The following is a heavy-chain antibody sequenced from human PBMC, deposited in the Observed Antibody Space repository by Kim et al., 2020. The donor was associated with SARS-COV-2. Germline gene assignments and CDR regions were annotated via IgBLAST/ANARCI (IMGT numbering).Heavy chain of an antibody. J-gene: IGHJ4*02. V-gene: IGHV1-2*06. CDR3: GRLQYQRGDY. D-gene: IGHD4-4*01. CDR2: INPNSGGT. CDR1: GYTFTGYY. Sequence: ASVKVSCKASGYTFTGYYMHWVRQAPGQGLEWMGRINPNSGGTNYAQKVQGRVTITRDTSISTAYMELSRLRSDDTAEYYCGRLQYQRGDYWCQGTLVTV.